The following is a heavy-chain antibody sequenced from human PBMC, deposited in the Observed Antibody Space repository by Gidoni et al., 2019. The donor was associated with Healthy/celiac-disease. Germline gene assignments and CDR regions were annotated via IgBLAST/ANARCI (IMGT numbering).Heavy chain of an antibody. CDR1: GGSISSSSYY. Sequence: QLPLQEAGPGLVKPSETLSLTCTVPGGSISSSSYYWCWIRQHPGKGLEWIGSIYYSGSTYDNPSLKSRATIAEDTSKNQFSLKLSSVTAADTAVYYCARHRWTWELRRGPNWFDPWGQGTLVTVSS. CDR3: ARHRWTWELRRGPNWFDP. J-gene: IGHJ5*02. V-gene: IGHV4-39*01. CDR2: IYYSGST. D-gene: IGHD1-26*01.